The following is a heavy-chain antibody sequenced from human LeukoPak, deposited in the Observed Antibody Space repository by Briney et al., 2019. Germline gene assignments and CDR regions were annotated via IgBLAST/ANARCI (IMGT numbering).Heavy chain of an antibody. CDR1: GYTFTGYY. D-gene: IGHD3-22*01. V-gene: IGHV1-2*02. CDR2: INPNSGGT. CDR3: ARMFYYDSGGYYGY. Sequence: ASVKVSCKASGYTFTGYYMHWVRQAPGQGLEWMGWINPNSGGTNYAQKFQGRVTMTRDTSISTAYMELSRLRSDDTAVYYCARMFYYDSGGYYGYWGQGTLVTVSS. J-gene: IGHJ4*02.